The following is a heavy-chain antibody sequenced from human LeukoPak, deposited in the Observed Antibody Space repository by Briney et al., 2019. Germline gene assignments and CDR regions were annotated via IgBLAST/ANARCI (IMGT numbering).Heavy chain of an antibody. Sequence: SQTLSLTCTVSGGSISSGGYYWSWIRQHPGKGLEWIGYIYCSGSTYYNPSLKSRVTISVDTSKNQFSLKLSSVTAADTAVYYWGGGGGVTILVYWGQGTLVTVSS. CDR3: GGGGGVTILVY. V-gene: IGHV4-31*03. CDR2: IYCSGST. J-gene: IGHJ4*02. D-gene: IGHD4-17*01. CDR1: GGSISSGGYY.